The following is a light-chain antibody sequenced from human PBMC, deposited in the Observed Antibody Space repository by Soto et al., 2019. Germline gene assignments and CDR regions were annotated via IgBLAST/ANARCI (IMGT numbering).Light chain of an antibody. CDR3: QQYGSSLPLT. J-gene: IGKJ4*01. V-gene: IGKV3-20*01. CDR2: GAS. CDR1: QSVSSGY. Sequence: EIVLTQSPGTQSLSPGERAALSCRASQSVSSGYLAWYQQQPGQAPRLLIYGASSRATGIPDRFSGSGSGTDFTLTISRLEPEDFAVYYCQQYGSSLPLTFGGGTKVEIK.